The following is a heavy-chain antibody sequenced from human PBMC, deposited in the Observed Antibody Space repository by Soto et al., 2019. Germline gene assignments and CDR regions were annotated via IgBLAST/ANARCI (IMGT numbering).Heavy chain of an antibody. D-gene: IGHD2-2*01. CDR3: ACQAVHCSSTSCYHFDY. CDR1: GGFISTGGYY. CDR2: ISYTGST. Sequence: SETLSLTCTVSGGFISTGGYYWSWIRQHPGKGLEWIGYISYTGSTYYNPSLKSRVTISVDTSKNQFSLKLSSVTAADTAVYYCACQAVHCSSTSCYHFDYWGQGTLVTVSS. V-gene: IGHV4-31*03. J-gene: IGHJ4*02.